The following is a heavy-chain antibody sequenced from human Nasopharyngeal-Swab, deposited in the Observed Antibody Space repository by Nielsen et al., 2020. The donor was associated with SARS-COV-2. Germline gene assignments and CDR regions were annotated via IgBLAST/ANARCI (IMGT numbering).Heavy chain of an antibody. CDR3: AKQYYDSLTDWVFDS. D-gene: IGHD3-9*01. Sequence: SLNTPCAAPGFTLSSYRMSRVRQAPGKGLELVSGISISGGHTYYSDSVKGRFTISRDNSKNTVYLRMNSLRAEDTAVYYCAKQYYDSLTDWVFDSWGQGTLVTVSS. CDR2: ISISGGHT. J-gene: IGHJ4*02. V-gene: IGHV3-23*01. CDR1: GFTLSSYR.